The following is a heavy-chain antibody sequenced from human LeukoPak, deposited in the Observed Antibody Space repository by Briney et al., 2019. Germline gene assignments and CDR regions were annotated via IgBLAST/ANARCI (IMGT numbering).Heavy chain of an antibody. D-gene: IGHD3-9*01. V-gene: IGHV3-49*04. CDR1: GFTFSDDA. CDR3: ANYDILTGYPGGY. CDR2: IRSKAFGGTT. Sequence: GRSLRLSCTVSGFTFSDDAMSWVRQAPGKGLEWVGFIRSKAFGGTTQYAASVKGRFTISRGDSKSIAYLQMNSLKTEDTAVYYCANYDILTGYPGGYWGQGTLVTVSS. J-gene: IGHJ4*02.